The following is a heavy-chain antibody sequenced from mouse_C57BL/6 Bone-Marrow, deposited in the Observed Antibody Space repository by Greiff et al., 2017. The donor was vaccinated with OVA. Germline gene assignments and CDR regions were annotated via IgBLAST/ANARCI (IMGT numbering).Heavy chain of an antibody. J-gene: IGHJ2*01. Sequence: EVQLVESGGGLVQPGGSLSLSCAASGFTFTDYYMSWVRQPPGKALEWLGFIRNKANGYTTEYNASVKGRFTISRDNSQSILYLQMNALRAEDSATYYCARLDWETHYFDYWGQGTTLTVSS. CDR3: ARLDWETHYFDY. D-gene: IGHD4-1*01. V-gene: IGHV7-3*01. CDR1: GFTFTDYY. CDR2: IRNKANGYTT.